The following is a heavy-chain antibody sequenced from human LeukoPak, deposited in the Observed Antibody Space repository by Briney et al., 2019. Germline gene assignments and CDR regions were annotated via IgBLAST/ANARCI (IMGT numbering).Heavy chain of an antibody. CDR2: ISSSSSYT. Sequence: PGGSLRLSCAASGGTFSDYYRSWIRQAPGKGREGGSFISSSSSYTNYADSVKGRFTISTDNAKNSLYLQMTSLRAEDTAVYYCARLDSSGYPGSGDFWGQGTLVTVSS. D-gene: IGHD3-22*01. V-gene: IGHV3-11*03. J-gene: IGHJ4*02. CDR1: GGTFSDYY. CDR3: ARLDSSGYPGSGDF.